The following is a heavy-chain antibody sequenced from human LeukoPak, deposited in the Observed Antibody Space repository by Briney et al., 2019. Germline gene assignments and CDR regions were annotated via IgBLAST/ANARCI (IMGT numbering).Heavy chain of an antibody. CDR1: GYTFTGYY. J-gene: IGHJ6*02. D-gene: IGHD3-9*01. CDR2: MNPNSGNT. V-gene: IGHV1-8*02. CDR3: ARGPVLRYFDWLPRYYYYYGMDV. Sequence: GASVKVSCKASGYTFTGYYMHWVRQAPGQGLEWMGWMNPNSGNTGYAQKFQDRVTMTRNTSISTAYMELSSLGSEDTAVYYCARGPVLRYFDWLPRYYYYYGMDVWGQGTTVTVSS.